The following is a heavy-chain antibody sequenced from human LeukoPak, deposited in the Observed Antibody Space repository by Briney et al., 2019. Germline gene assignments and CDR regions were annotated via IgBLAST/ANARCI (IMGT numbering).Heavy chain of an antibody. CDR3: AREVSRGRSGYQIDY. D-gene: IGHD3-22*01. V-gene: IGHV1-69*04. Sequence: SVKVSCKASGGTFSSYAISWVRQAPGQGLEWMGRIIPILGIANYAQKFQGRVTITADKSTSTAYMELSSLRSEDTAVYYCAREVSRGRSGYQIDYWGPGTLVTVSS. CDR2: IIPILGIA. J-gene: IGHJ4*02. CDR1: GGTFSSYA.